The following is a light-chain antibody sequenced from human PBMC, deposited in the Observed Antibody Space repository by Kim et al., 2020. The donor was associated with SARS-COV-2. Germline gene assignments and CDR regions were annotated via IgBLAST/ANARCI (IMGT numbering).Light chain of an antibody. CDR1: QSDSCTN. J-gene: IGKJ2*01. CDR2: GAS. V-gene: IGKV3-20*01. CDR3: QQYGSSPDT. Sequence: LSPGKRAHLSCRASQSDSCTNLAWDMQTPSQDPRLLSYGASRKCTGIPDRFRGSGYGTDFTLHISSLETEDYAVYYCQQYGSSPDTLGKENEL.